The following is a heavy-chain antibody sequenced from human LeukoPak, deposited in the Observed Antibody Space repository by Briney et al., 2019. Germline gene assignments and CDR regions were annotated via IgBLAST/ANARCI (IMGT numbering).Heavy chain of an antibody. CDR1: GFTVSSYN. J-gene: IGHJ6*03. Sequence: GGSLRLSCAASGFTVSSYNMNWVRQAPGKGLEWVSSISSSSRYIYYADSVKGRFTISRDNAKNSLFLQMSSLRVEDTAVYYCARDHVPAAPYYYYMDVWGKGTTVTVSS. CDR2: ISSSSRYI. V-gene: IGHV3-21*01. D-gene: IGHD2-2*01. CDR3: ARDHVPAAPYYYYMDV.